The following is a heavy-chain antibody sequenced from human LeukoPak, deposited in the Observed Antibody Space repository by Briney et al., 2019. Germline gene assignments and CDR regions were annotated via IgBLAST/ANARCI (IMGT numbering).Heavy chain of an antibody. Sequence: GGSLRLSCAAYGFTFSSYEMNSVRQAPGKGLEWVSYIISSGSPISYADSVKGRFTISRDNAKNSLYLHMSSLRAEDTAVYYCARATNWGWVGAFDIWGQGTMVTVSS. J-gene: IGHJ3*02. CDR3: ARATNWGWVGAFDI. CDR2: IISSGSPI. CDR1: GFTFSSYE. D-gene: IGHD7-27*01. V-gene: IGHV3-48*03.